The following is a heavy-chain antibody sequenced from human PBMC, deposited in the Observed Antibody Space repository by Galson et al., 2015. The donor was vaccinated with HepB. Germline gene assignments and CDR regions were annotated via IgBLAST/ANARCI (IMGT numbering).Heavy chain of an antibody. CDR1: GVIFSDYY. CDR3: ARTTSGWFDP. J-gene: IGHJ5*02. CDR2: ISSSGDTI. V-gene: IGHV3-11*01. Sequence: SLRLSCAASGVIFSDYYMSWVRQAPGKGLEWISYISSSGDTISYADSVKGRFTVSRDNAKKSLFLQMNSLRDDDTAVYYCARTTSGWFDPWGQGTLVTVSS. D-gene: IGHD1-1*01.